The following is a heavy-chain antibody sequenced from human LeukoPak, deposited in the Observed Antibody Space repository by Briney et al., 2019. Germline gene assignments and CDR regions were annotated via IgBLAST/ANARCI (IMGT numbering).Heavy chain of an antibody. D-gene: IGHD3-10*01. CDR2: IKQDGREK. J-gene: IGHJ4*02. CDR3: ASVYYYGSGSYYRWYYFDY. Sequence: PGGSLRLTCAASGFTVSSYWMSWVRQAPGKWLEWVANIKQDGREKYYMHSVKGGLTIFRDNAKNSLDMQMNSLRAGDTAVYYCASVYYYGSGSYYRWYYFDYWGQGTLVPVSS. CDR1: GFTVSSYW. V-gene: IGHV3-7*01.